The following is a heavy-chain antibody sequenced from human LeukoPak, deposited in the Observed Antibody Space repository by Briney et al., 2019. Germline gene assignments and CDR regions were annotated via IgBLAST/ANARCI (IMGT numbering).Heavy chain of an antibody. CDR3: ARVIAAAAAVDY. CDR1: GGSISSGSYY. CDR2: IYTSGST. V-gene: IGHV4-61*02. D-gene: IGHD6-13*01. J-gene: IGHJ4*02. Sequence: PSQTLSLTCTVSGGSISSGSYYWSWIRQPAGKGLEWIGRIYTSGSTNYNPSLKSRVTISVDTSKNQFSLKLSSVTAADTAVYYCARVIAAAAAVDYWGQGTLVTVSS.